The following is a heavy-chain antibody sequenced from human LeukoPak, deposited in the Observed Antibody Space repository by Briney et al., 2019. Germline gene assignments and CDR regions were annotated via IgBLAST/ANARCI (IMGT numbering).Heavy chain of an antibody. CDR1: GSTFSSYA. J-gene: IGHJ4*02. CDR3: ATTYCTNGVCYPFDY. V-gene: IGHV3-23*01. Sequence: RSGGSLRLSCAASGSTFSSYAMSWVRQAPGKGLEWVSAISDSGGSTCYADSVKGRFTISRDNSKNTVYLQMNSLRAEDTAVYYCATTYCTNGVCYPFDYWGQGTLVTVSS. CDR2: ISDSGGST. D-gene: IGHD2-8*01.